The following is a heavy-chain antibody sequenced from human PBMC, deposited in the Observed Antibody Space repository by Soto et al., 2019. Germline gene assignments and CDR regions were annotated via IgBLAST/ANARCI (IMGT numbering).Heavy chain of an antibody. V-gene: IGHV1-69*13. Sequence: RASVKVSCKASGGTFSSYAISWVRQAPGQGLEWMGGIIPIFGTANYAQKFQGRVTITADESTSTAYMELSSLRSEDTAVYYCARVRKLVRDAFDIWGQGTMVTVSS. J-gene: IGHJ3*02. CDR1: GGTFSSYA. CDR3: ARVRKLVRDAFDI. CDR2: IIPIFGTA. D-gene: IGHD6-13*01.